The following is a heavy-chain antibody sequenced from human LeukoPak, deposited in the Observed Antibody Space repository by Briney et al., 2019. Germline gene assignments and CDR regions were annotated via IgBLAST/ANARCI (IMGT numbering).Heavy chain of an antibody. CDR3: AKVGRIAVAGQFDY. J-gene: IGHJ4*02. CDR2: ISGSGSST. CDR1: GFTFSSYA. Sequence: PAGSLTLSCAASGFTFSSYAMSWVRQPPGKGLEWVSAISGSGSSTYYADSVKGPFTISRDNSKNTLYLQMTSLRAEDTAVYYCAKVGRIAVAGQFDYWGQGTLVTVSS. D-gene: IGHD6-19*01. V-gene: IGHV3-23*01.